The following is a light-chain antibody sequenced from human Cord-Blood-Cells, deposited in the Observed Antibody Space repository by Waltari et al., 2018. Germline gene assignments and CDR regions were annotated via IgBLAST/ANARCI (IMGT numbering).Light chain of an antibody. CDR3: SSYTSSSTRV. CDR1: SSNIGAGYD. Sequence: QSVLTQPPSVSGAPGQRVTISCTGSSSNIGAGYDVHWYQQLPGTAPKLMIYEVSNRPSVVSNRFSGSKSGNTASLTISGLQADDEADYYCSSYTSSSTRVFGTGTKVTVL. J-gene: IGLJ1*01. V-gene: IGLV1-40*01. CDR2: EVS.